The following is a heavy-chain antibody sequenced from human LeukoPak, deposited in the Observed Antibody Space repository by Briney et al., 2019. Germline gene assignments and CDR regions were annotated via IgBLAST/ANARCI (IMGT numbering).Heavy chain of an antibody. Sequence: PGGSLRLSCAASGFTFSNFNMNWVRQAPGKGLEWVSSISNGSSYIYYADSVKGRFTTSRDNAKNSLYLQMNSLRAEDTAVYYCAKEGDSSSGDYRGQGTLVTVSS. CDR1: GFTFSNFN. CDR3: AKEGDSSSGDY. J-gene: IGHJ4*02. D-gene: IGHD3-22*01. V-gene: IGHV3-21*01. CDR2: ISNGSSYI.